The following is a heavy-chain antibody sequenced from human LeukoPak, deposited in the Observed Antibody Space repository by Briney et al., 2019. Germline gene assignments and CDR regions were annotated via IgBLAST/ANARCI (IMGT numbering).Heavy chain of an antibody. CDR2: TYYRSKWYN. V-gene: IGHV6-1*01. Sequence: SQTLSLTCAISGDSVSSNSAAWNWIRQSPSGGLEWLGRTYYRSKWYNDYAVSVKSRITINPDTSKNQFSLQLNSVTPEDTAVYYCARDRYDYIWGSYRRSGAFDIWGQGTMVTVSS. J-gene: IGHJ3*02. D-gene: IGHD3-16*02. CDR1: GDSVSSNSAA. CDR3: ARDRYDYIWGSYRRSGAFDI.